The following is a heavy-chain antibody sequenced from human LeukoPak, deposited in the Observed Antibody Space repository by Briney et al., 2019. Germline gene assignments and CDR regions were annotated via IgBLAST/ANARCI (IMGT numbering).Heavy chain of an antibody. Sequence: GGSLRFSCAASGFTFSSYWMSWVRQAPGKGLEWVANIKQDGSEKYYVDSVKGRFTISRDNAKNSLYLQMNSLRAEDTAVYYCARDRGYCSSTSCLPYYYYGMDVWGKGTTVTVSS. V-gene: IGHV3-7*03. J-gene: IGHJ6*04. CDR3: ARDRGYCSSTSCLPYYYYGMDV. CDR2: IKQDGSEK. D-gene: IGHD2-2*01. CDR1: GFTFSSYW.